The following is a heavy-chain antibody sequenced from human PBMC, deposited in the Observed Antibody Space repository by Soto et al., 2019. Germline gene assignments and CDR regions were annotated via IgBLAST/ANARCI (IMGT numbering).Heavy chain of an antibody. CDR3: AKLQSNYYYGMDD. Sequence: SETLSLTCAVYGGSFSGYYWCWIRQPPGKGLAWIGEVNHSGSTNYNPSLKSRVTISVDTSKNQFSLKLSSVTAADTAVYYCAKLQSNYYYGMDDWGQGTTVTVSS. CDR2: VNHSGST. V-gene: IGHV4-34*01. D-gene: IGHD4-4*01. CDR1: GGSFSGYY. J-gene: IGHJ6*02.